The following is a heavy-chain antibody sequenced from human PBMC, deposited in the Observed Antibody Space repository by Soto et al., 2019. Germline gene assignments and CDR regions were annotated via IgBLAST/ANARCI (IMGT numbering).Heavy chain of an antibody. J-gene: IGHJ4*02. D-gene: IGHD2-8*01. Sequence: SETLSLTCTVSGGSINSSTCYWGWIRQPPGKGLEWIGSIYYSGSSYYNPSLKSRVTISVDTSKNQFSLKVSSVTAADTAVYYCARRGWDCSTGVCYFDYWGQGTPVTVSS. V-gene: IGHV4-39*01. CDR3: ARRGWDCSTGVCYFDY. CDR2: IYYSGSS. CDR1: GGSINSSTCY.